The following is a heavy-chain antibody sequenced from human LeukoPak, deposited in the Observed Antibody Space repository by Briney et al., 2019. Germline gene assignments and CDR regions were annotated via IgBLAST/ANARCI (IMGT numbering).Heavy chain of an antibody. CDR2: IYYTGNT. J-gene: IGHJ4*02. D-gene: IGHD3/OR15-3a*01. CDR1: GLSISSSNSY. CDR3: ARQTGSGLFTLP. Sequence: SETLSLTCTVSGLSISSSNSYWGWIRQPPGKGLEWIGSIYYTGNTYYNASLKSRVTISIDTSKNQISLRLTSVTAADTAMYYCARQTGSGLFTLPGDQGTLVTVFS. V-gene: IGHV4-39*01.